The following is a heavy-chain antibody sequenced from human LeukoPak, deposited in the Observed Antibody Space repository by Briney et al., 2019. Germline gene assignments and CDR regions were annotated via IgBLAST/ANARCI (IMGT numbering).Heavy chain of an antibody. CDR1: GFTFSSYW. Sequence: GGSLRLSCAASGFTFSSYWMHWVRQAPGKGLVWVSHINSDGITTSFADSVKGRFTISRDNSKNTLYLQMNSLRAEDTAVYYSAVGSYLGRNFDYWGQGTLVTVSS. CDR3: AVGSYLGRNFDY. D-gene: IGHD1-26*01. V-gene: IGHV3-74*01. J-gene: IGHJ4*02. CDR2: INSDGITT.